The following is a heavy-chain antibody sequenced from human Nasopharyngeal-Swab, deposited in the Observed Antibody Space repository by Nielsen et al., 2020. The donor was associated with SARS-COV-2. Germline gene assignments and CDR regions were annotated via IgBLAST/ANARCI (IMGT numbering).Heavy chain of an antibody. J-gene: IGHJ4*02. CDR1: GFTFDDYA. CDR2: ISWNSGSI. Sequence: SCAASGFTFDDYAMHWVRQAPGKGLEWVSGISWNSGSIGYADSVKGRFTISRDNAKNSLYLQMNSLRAEDMALYYCAKEGSRGNYFDYWGQGTLVTVSS. D-gene: IGHD2-2*01. CDR3: AKEGSRGNYFDY. V-gene: IGHV3-9*03.